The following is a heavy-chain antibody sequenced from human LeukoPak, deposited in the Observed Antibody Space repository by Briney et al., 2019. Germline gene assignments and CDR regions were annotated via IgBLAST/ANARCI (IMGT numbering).Heavy chain of an antibody. V-gene: IGHV1-18*01. CDR3: ARDLRTARRISWVALGY. D-gene: IGHD6-13*01. Sequence: GASVKVSCKASGYTFTSYGISWVRQAPGQGLEWMGWISAYKGNTNYAQKLQGRVTMTTDTFTSTAYMELRSLRSDDTAVYYCARDLRTARRISWVALGYWGQETLVTVSS. CDR1: GYTFTSYG. CDR2: ISAYKGNT. J-gene: IGHJ4*02.